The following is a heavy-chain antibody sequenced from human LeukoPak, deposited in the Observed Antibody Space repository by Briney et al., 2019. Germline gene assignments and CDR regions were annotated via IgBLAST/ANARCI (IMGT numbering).Heavy chain of an antibody. CDR1: GFTFSDYY. Sequence: GGSLRLSCAASGFTFSDYYMSWIRQAPGKGLEWVSYISSSSSYTNYADSVKGRFTISRDNAKNSLYLQMNSLRAEDTAVYYCVRDLPFLLGVAGRLNAFDIWGQGTMVTVSS. D-gene: IGHD6-19*01. CDR2: ISSSSSYT. CDR3: VRDLPFLLGVAGRLNAFDI. V-gene: IGHV3-11*05. J-gene: IGHJ3*02.